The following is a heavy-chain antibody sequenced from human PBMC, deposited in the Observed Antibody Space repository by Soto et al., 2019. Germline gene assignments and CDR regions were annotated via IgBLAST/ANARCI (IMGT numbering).Heavy chain of an antibody. V-gene: IGHV3-21*01. D-gene: IGHD3-10*01. Sequence: PGGSXRLSCLVSVFSFIMNSMHLVRQAPGKGLEWVSSISSGSAYIFYADSVKGRFTISRDNAKNSLYLQMNSLTAEDTDVYYCERDKIRGEFDYWGQGTLVTVSS. CDR1: VFSFIMNS. J-gene: IGHJ4*02. CDR3: ERDKIRGEFDY. CDR2: ISSGSAYI.